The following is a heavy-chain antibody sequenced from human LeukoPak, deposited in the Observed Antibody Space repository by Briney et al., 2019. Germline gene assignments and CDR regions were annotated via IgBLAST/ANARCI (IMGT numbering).Heavy chain of an antibody. Sequence: SETLSLTCAVYGGSFSGYYWSWIRQPPGKGLEWIGEINHSGSTNYNPSLKSRVTISVDTSKNQFSLKLSSVTAADTAVYYCARLYYYGSGSYFSRRGAWFDPWGQGTLVTVSS. CDR2: INHSGST. V-gene: IGHV4-34*01. D-gene: IGHD3-10*01. J-gene: IGHJ5*02. CDR3: ARLYYYGSGSYFSRRGAWFDP. CDR1: GGSFSGYY.